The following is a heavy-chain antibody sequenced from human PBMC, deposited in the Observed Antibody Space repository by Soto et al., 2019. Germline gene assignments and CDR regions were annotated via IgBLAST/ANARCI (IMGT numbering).Heavy chain of an antibody. D-gene: IGHD6-13*01. J-gene: IGHJ5*02. Sequence: PSETLSLTCTVSVGSISSGAYYWCCIRQHPGKGLEWIGYISHRGTAYYTPSLKSRVSLSVDPSKSQFSLNVTSLTAADTAVYYCARVSATGTRWFDPWGPGTLVTVSS. CDR1: VGSISSGAYY. CDR2: ISHRGTA. V-gene: IGHV4-31*03. CDR3: ARVSATGTRWFDP.